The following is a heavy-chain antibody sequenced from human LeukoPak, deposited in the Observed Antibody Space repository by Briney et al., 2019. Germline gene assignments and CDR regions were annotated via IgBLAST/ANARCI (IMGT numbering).Heavy chain of an antibody. CDR3: ARGGVYSYGQYYYYGMDV. D-gene: IGHD5-18*01. J-gene: IGHJ6*04. Sequence: GGSLRLSCAASGFTFSSYSMNWVRQAPGKGLEWVSSISSCSSYIYYADSVKGRFTISRDNAKNSLYPQMNSLRAEDTAVYYCARGGVYSYGQYYYYGMDVWGKGTTVTVSS. V-gene: IGHV3-21*01. CDR2: ISSCSSYI. CDR1: GFTFSSYS.